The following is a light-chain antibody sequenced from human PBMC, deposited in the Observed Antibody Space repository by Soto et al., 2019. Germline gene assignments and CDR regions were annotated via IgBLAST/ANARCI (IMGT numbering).Light chain of an antibody. CDR2: DND. Sequence: QSVLTQPPSVSAAPGQKVTVSCSGSRSNIGNNYVSWYQHLPGTALKLLIYDNDKRPSGIPDRFSASKSGTSATLGITGLQTGDEADYYCEAWDSSLSAGVFGGGTKVTVL. V-gene: IGLV1-51*01. J-gene: IGLJ3*02. CDR1: RSNIGNNY. CDR3: EAWDSSLSAGV.